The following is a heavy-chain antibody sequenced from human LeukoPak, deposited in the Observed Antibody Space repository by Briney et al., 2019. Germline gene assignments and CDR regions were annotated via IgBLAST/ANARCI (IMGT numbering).Heavy chain of an antibody. D-gene: IGHD3-10*01. J-gene: IGHJ4*02. Sequence: SVKVSCKASGGTFSSYAISWVTQAPGRGLEWLGGIIPIFGTANYAQKFQGRVTITADESTSTAYMELSSLRSEDTAVYYCARTLPSLLWFGELYYWGQGTLVTVSS. CDR2: IIPIFGTA. CDR3: ARTLPSLLWFGELYY. CDR1: GGTFSSYA. V-gene: IGHV1-69*13.